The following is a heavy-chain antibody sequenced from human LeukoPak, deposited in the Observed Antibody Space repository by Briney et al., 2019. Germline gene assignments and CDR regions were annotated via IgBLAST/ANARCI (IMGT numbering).Heavy chain of an antibody. J-gene: IGHJ5*02. CDR1: GFTVSSNY. Sequence: GGSLRPSCAASGFTVSSNYMSWVRQAPGKGLEWVSVIYSGGSTYYADSVKGRFTISRDNSKNTLYLQMNSLRAEDTAVYYCARDQPTRWFDPWGQGTLVTVSS. V-gene: IGHV3-53*01. D-gene: IGHD4-17*01. CDR3: ARDQPTRWFDP. CDR2: IYSGGST.